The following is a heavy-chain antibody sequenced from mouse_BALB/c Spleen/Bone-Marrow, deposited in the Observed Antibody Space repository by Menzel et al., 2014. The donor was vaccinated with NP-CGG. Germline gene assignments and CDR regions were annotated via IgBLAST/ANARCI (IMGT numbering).Heavy chain of an antibody. Sequence: VHLVESGAELARPGASVKLSCKASGYTFTSYWMQWVKQRPGQGLEWIGAIYPGDGDTRYTQKFKGKATLTADKSSSTAYMQLSSLASEDSAVYYCARRDYGIRENYYAMDYWGQGTSVTVPS. D-gene: IGHD1-2*01. V-gene: IGHV1-87*01. CDR1: GYTFTSYW. J-gene: IGHJ4*01. CDR2: IYPGDGDT. CDR3: ARRDYGIRENYYAMDY.